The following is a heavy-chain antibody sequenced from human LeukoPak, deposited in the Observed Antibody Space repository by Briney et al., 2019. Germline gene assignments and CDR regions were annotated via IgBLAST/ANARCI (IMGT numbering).Heavy chain of an antibody. CDR1: GYSVSGGYY. J-gene: IGHJ3*02. D-gene: IGHD2-15*01. CDR2: IYPGGSIS. CDR3: ARDPHCSSGSCLDAFDI. V-gene: IGHV4-38-2*02. Sequence: KPSETLSLTCTVSGYSVSGGYYWGWIRQAPGKGLEWIGNIYPGGSISYYNPSLKSRVTISVDTSKNQFSLKLSSVTAADTAVYYCARDPHCSSGSCLDAFDIWGQGTMVTVSS.